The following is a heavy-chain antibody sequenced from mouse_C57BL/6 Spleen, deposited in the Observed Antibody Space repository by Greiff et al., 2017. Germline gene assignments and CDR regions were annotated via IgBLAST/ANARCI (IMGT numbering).Heavy chain of an antibody. V-gene: IGHV5-6*02. CDR3: ARRVIYYYGSSHVDY. CDR2: ISSGGSYT. CDR1: GFTFSSYG. D-gene: IGHD1-1*01. Sequence: EVNVVESGGDLVKPGGSLKLSCAASGFTFSSYGMSWVRQTPDKRLEWVATISSGGSYTYYPDSVKGRFTISSDNAKNTLYLQKSSLKSEDTAMYYCARRVIYYYGSSHVDYWGQGTTLTVSS. J-gene: IGHJ2*01.